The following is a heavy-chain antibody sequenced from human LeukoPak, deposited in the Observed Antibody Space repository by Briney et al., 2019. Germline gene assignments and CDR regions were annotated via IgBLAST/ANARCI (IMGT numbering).Heavy chain of an antibody. CDR2: ISSSGGTI. CDR1: GFTFSSYE. Sequence: QPGGSLRLSCAASGFTFSSYEMNWVRQAPGKGLEWVSYISSSGGTIYYADSVKGRFTISRDNAKNSLYLQMNSLRAEDTAVYYCARESCSGGSCYLDYWGQGTLVTVSS. V-gene: IGHV3-48*03. J-gene: IGHJ4*02. D-gene: IGHD2-15*01. CDR3: ARESCSGGSCYLDY.